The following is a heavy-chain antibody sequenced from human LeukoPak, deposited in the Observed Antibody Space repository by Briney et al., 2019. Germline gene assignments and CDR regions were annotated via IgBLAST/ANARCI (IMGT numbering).Heavy chain of an antibody. V-gene: IGHV4-4*07. J-gene: IGHJ4*02. CDR1: GGFISNYY. CDR2: IYTSGST. D-gene: IGHD1-26*01. CDR3: ARLVMGGSYYLYYFDY. Sequence: SETLSLTCTVSGGFISNYYWSWIRQPAGKGLEWIGRIYTSGSTNYNPSLKSRVTISVDTSKNQFSLKLSSVTAADTAVYYCARLVMGGSYYLYYFDYWGQGTLVTVSS.